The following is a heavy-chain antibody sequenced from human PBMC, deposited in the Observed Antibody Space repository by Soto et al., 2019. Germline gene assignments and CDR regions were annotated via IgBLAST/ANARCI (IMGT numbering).Heavy chain of an antibody. V-gene: IGHV1-69*01. CDR3: ARSQGSSTSLEIYYYYYGMDV. CDR1: GGTFSSYA. J-gene: IGHJ6*02. D-gene: IGHD2-2*01. CDR2: IIPISDTT. Sequence: QVQLVQSEAEVKKPGSSVKVSCKASGGTFSSYAISWVRQAPGQGLEWMGGIIPISDTTNYAQKFQGRVTITADESTSTASMELSSLRSEDTAVYYCARSQGSSTSLEIYYYYYGMDVWGQGTTVTVSS.